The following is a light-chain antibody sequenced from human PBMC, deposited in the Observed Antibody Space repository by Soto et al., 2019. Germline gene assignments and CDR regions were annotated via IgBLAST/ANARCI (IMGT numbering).Light chain of an antibody. CDR1: SSDLGGYSY. CDR2: EVS. V-gene: IGLV2-8*01. Sequence: QSVLTQPPSASGSPGQSVTISCTGSSSDLGGYSYVSWYQQHPGKAPKLMIYEVSKRPSVVPDRFSGSKSGSTASLTVSGLQAEDEADYYCSSYAGSNNVVFGGGTKLTVL. CDR3: SSYAGSNNVV. J-gene: IGLJ2*01.